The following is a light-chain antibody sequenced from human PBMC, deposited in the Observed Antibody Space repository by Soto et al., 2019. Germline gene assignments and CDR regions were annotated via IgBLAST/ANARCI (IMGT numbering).Light chain of an antibody. J-gene: IGKJ3*01. V-gene: IGKV4-1*01. Sequence: DIVMTQSPDSLAVSLDERATINCRSSQTVLSSSDNKNYLAWYQQKPGQPPKLLISWASARESGVPDRFSGSGSRTVFTLTISSLQAEDVAVYFCQQYYNTPFTFGPGTKVHIK. CDR2: WAS. CDR1: QTVLSSSDNKNY. CDR3: QQYYNTPFT.